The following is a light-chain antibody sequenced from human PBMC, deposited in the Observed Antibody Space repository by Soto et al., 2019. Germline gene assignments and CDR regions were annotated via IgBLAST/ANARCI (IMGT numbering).Light chain of an antibody. CDR1: RSDVGGYNY. J-gene: IGLJ2*01. V-gene: IGLV2-11*01. Sequence: QSALTQPRSVSGSPGQSVTISCTGTRSDVGGYNYVSWYQQHPGKAPKIMIYDVSKRPSGVPDRFSGSKSGNTASLTISGLQAEDEADYYCCSYAGSYTWVFGEGTKLTVL. CDR2: DVS. CDR3: CSYAGSYTWV.